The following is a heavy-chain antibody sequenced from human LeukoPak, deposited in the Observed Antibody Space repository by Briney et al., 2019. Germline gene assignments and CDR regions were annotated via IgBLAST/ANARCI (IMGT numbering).Heavy chain of an antibody. Sequence: GGSLRLSCAASGFTFSNNAMTWVRQAPGEGLEWVSTITGSDDSTYYADSVKGRFTISRDYSKNTVFLQLNNLRAEDTAMYYCAKGPQLYSGYRPNYWGQGTLVTVSS. V-gene: IGHV3-23*01. CDR2: ITGSDDST. D-gene: IGHD3-22*01. CDR3: AKGPQLYSGYRPNY. CDR1: GFTFSNNA. J-gene: IGHJ4*02.